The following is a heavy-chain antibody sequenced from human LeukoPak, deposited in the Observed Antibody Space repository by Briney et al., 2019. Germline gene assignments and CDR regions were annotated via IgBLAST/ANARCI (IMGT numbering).Heavy chain of an antibody. D-gene: IGHD2-2*01. CDR2: INPNSGGT. CDR1: GYTFTDYY. V-gene: IGHV1-2*02. CDR3: ARDLGIYCTSTSCPFDY. Sequence: GASVKVSCKASGYTFTDYYMHWVRQAPGQGLEWMGWINPNSGGTNYAQKFQGRVTMTRDTSINTAYMERSSLRFDDTAVYSCARDLGIYCTSTSCPFDYWGQGTLVTVSS. J-gene: IGHJ4*02.